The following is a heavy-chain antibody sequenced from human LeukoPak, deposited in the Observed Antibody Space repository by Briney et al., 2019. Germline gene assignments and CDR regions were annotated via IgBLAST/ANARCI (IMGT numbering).Heavy chain of an antibody. V-gene: IGHV1-69*04. D-gene: IGHD4/OR15-4a*01. CDR2: IIPILGIA. CDR3: ARVPRGDYGLDY. J-gene: IGHJ4*02. CDR1: GGTFSSYA. Sequence: GASVKVSCKASGGTFSSYAISWVRQAPGQGLEWMGRIIPILGIANYAQKFQGRVTITADKSTSTAYMELSSLRSEDTAVYYCARVPRGDYGLDYWGQGTLVTVSS.